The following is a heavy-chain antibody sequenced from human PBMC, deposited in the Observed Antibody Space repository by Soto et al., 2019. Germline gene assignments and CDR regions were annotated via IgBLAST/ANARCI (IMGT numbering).Heavy chain of an antibody. V-gene: IGHV3-7*01. CDR2: IKQDGSEK. CDR1: GFTFSSYW. D-gene: IGHD2-15*01. CDR3: ARDASVVVVAATPYYYYGMDV. J-gene: IGHJ6*02. Sequence: EVQLVESGGGLVQPGGSLRLSCAASGFTFSSYWMSWVRQAPGKGLEWVANIKQDGSEKYYVDSVKGRFTISRDNAKKSLYLQMNSLGAEDTAVYYCARDASVVVVAATPYYYYGMDVWGQGTTVTVSS.